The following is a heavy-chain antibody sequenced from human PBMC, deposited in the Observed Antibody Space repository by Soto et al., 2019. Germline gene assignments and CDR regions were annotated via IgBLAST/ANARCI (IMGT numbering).Heavy chain of an antibody. Sequence: QVQLVESGGGVVQPGRSLRLSCAASGFTFSSYGLPWVRQAPGKGLEWVAVISYDGSKKYYADSVKGRFTISIDNSKNTLYLQMNSLRAEDTDVYYCAKDWRNWNYGPLYYYYYGMYVWGQGTTVTVSS. CDR1: GFTFSSYG. V-gene: IGHV3-30*18. CDR3: AKDWRNWNYGPLYYYYYGMYV. J-gene: IGHJ6*02. CDR2: ISYDGSKK. D-gene: IGHD1-7*01.